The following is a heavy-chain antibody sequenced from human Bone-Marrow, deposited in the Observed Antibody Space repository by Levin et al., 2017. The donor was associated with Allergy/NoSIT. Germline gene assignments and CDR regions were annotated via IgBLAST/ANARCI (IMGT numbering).Heavy chain of an antibody. D-gene: IGHD3-3*01. J-gene: IGHJ5*02. CDR3: ARDIKITIFGVVIGPWFDP. CDR1: GGTFSSYA. Sequence: ASVKVSCKASGGTFSSYAISWVRQAPGQGLEWMGGIIPIFGTANYAQKFQGRVTITADESTSTAYMELSSLRSEDTAVYYCARDIKITIFGVVIGPWFDPWGQGTLVTVSS. CDR2: IIPIFGTA. V-gene: IGHV1-69*13.